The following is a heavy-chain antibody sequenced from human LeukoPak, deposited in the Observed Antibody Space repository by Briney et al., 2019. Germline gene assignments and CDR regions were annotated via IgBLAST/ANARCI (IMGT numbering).Heavy chain of an antibody. CDR2: IFWDDDK. CDR3: SHRHNLGVTGPVITFDS. Sequence: SGPTLVNPTQTLTLTFTFSGFSLSTNGIGVGWIRQPPGKALEWLALIFWDDDKHYSPSLKSRLTITKDTFKNQVVLTMTNMDPVDTATYYCSHRHNLGVTGPVITFDSWGQGALVTVSS. CDR1: GFSLSTNGIG. D-gene: IGHD2-21*02. V-gene: IGHV2-5*02. J-gene: IGHJ5*01.